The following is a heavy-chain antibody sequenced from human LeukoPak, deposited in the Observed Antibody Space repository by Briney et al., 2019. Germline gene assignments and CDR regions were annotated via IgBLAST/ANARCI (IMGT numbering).Heavy chain of an antibody. CDR2: IYYSGST. J-gene: IGHJ3*02. CDR3: ARALNIVVVTALPWAFDI. CDR1: GGSISSYY. D-gene: IGHD2-21*02. V-gene: IGHV4-59*01. Sequence: SETLSLTCTVSGGSISSYYWSWIRQPPGKGLEWIGYIYYSGSTSYNPSPKSRVTISVDTSKNQFSLKLSSVTAADTAVYYCARALNIVVVTALPWAFDIWGQGTMVTVSS.